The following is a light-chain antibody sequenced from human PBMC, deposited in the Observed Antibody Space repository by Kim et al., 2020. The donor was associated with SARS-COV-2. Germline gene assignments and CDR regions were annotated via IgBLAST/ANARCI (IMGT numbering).Light chain of an antibody. Sequence: RVTMSCTGSSSNIGAGYDVHWYQQLPGTAPKLLIYANINRPSGVPDRFSGSKSGTSASLAIIGLQAEDEADYYCQSYDSSLSGWVFGRGTQLTVL. CDR3: QSYDSSLSGWV. V-gene: IGLV1-40*01. J-gene: IGLJ3*02. CDR1: SSNIGAGYD. CDR2: ANI.